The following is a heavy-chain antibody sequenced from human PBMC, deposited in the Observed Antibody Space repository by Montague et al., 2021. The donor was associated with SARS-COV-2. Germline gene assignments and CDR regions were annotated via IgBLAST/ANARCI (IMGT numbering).Heavy chain of an antibody. D-gene: IGHD3-3*01. Sequence: SETLSLTCNVSGGSISSSDYYWGWIRQPPGQGLEWIGSLFYSVNTYYNPSLKSRVTISVDTSKNQFSLKLSSVTAADTAVYYCARTNYDFWRGHQRGGAFDIWGQGTMVTVSS. CDR2: LFYSVNT. CDR1: GGSISSSDYY. J-gene: IGHJ3*02. CDR3: ARTNYDFWRGHQRGGAFDI. V-gene: IGHV4-39*01.